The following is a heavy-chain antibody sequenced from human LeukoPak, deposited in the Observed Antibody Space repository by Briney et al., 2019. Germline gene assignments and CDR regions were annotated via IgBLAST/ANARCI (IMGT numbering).Heavy chain of an antibody. Sequence: SETLSLTCTVSGGSISSYYWSWIRQPAGKGLEWIGRIYTSGSTNYNPSLKSRVTISVDTSKNQFSLKLSSVTAADTAVYYCARDQHCSSTSCLNWFDPWGQGTLVTVSS. V-gene: IGHV4-4*07. CDR1: GGSISSYY. CDR2: IYTSGST. D-gene: IGHD2-2*01. CDR3: ARDQHCSSTSCLNWFDP. J-gene: IGHJ5*02.